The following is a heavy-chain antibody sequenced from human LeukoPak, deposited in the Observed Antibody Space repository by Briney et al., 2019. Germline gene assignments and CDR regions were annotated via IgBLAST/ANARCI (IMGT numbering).Heavy chain of an antibody. J-gene: IGHJ3*02. Sequence: GGSLRLSCAASGFTFSTYWMTWVRQAPGKGLEWVANIKEDGSKKYYVDSVKGRFTVSRDNAKNSLYLQMNSLRAEDTAVYYCVRVNNADAFDIWGQGTMVTVSS. D-gene: IGHD1/OR15-1a*01. CDR2: IKEDGSKK. CDR3: VRVNNADAFDI. V-gene: IGHV3-7*01. CDR1: GFTFSTYW.